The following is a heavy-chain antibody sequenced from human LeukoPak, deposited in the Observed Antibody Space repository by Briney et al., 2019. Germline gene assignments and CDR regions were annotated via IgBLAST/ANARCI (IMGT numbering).Heavy chain of an antibody. CDR2: INHSGST. CDR1: GGSFSGYY. V-gene: IGHV4-34*01. CDR3: ARIGYYYYYGMDV. J-gene: IGHJ6*02. Sequence: SETLSLTCAVYGGSFSGYYWSWIRQPPGKGLEWIGEINHSGSTNYNPSLKSRVTISVDTSKNQFSLKLSSVTAADTAVYYCARIGYYYYYGMDVWGQGTTVTVSS. D-gene: IGHD3-10*01.